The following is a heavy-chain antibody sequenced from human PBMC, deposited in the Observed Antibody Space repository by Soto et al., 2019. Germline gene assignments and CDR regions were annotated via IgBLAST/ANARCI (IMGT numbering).Heavy chain of an antibody. J-gene: IGHJ4*02. V-gene: IGHV4-30-4*01. D-gene: IGHD2-15*01. CDR1: GGSISSGDYY. CDR2: IYYCGST. Sequence: QVQLQESGPGLVKPSQTLSLTCTVSGGSISSGDYYWSWIRQPPGKGLEWIGYIYYCGSTYYNPYLEGRVTISVDPSKNQFSLKLSSVTAADTAVYYCASRGTTTYCSGGSCYARGFDYWGQGTLVTVSS. CDR3: ASRGTTTYCSGGSCYARGFDY.